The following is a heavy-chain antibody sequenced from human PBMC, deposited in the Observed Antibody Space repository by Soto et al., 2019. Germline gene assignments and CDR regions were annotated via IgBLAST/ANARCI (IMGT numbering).Heavy chain of an antibody. J-gene: IGHJ4*02. CDR2: IYYSGTT. Sequence: QVQLQESGPGLVKPSDTLSLTCAVSGYSISSSNWWGWIRQPPGKGLEWIGYIYYSGTTYYNPSLQSRVTMSVDTAKIQFSLKLPSVTAVDTAVYYCARREIQGPIEYWGQGTLVTVSS. CDR1: GYSISSSNW. CDR3: ARREIQGPIEY. D-gene: IGHD1-26*01. V-gene: IGHV4-28*01.